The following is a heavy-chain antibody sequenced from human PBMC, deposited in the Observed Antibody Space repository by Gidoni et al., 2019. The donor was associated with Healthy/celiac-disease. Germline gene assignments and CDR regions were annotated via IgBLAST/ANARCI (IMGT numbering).Heavy chain of an antibody. CDR1: GYSFTHYW. Sequence: EVQLVQSGAEVKKPGESLKISCRTSGYSFTHYWNGWVRQMPGKGLEWMGIIYPGDSDTRYSPSFQGQATISADESINTAYLQWNSLKASDTAMYYCARGYYYDASGYYYDYWGQGTLVTVSS. CDR3: ARGYYYDASGYYYDY. J-gene: IGHJ4*02. D-gene: IGHD3-22*01. CDR2: IYPGDSDT. V-gene: IGHV5-51*01.